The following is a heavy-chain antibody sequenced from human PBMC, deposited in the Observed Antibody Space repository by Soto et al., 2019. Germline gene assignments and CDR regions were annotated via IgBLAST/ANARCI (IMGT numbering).Heavy chain of an antibody. CDR3: ARLLRHYYDSSGSNWFDP. V-gene: IGHV1-69*01. Sequence: QVQLVQSGAEVKKPGSSVKVSCKASGGTFSSYAISWVRQAPGQGLEWMGGIIPIFGTANYAQKFQGRVTITADESTSTAYMELSSLRSEDTAVYYCARLLRHYYDSSGSNWFDPWGQGTLVTVSS. D-gene: IGHD3-22*01. CDR1: GGTFSSYA. CDR2: IIPIFGTA. J-gene: IGHJ5*02.